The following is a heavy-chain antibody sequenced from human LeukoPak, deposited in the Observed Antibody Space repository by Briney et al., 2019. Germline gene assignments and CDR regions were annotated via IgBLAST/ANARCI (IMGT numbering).Heavy chain of an antibody. V-gene: IGHV3-53*01. D-gene: IGHD6-13*01. CDR1: DFTVSSNY. J-gene: IGHJ4*02. CDR3: ARSSTIGAARLFDS. Sequence: GESLRLSCVASDFTVSSNYMSWVRQAPGKGLEWVSVIYSGGTTFYADSVKGRFTISRDNSKNTLYLHMNSLRAEDTAVYYCARSSTIGAARLFDSWGQGTLVTVSS. CDR2: IYSGGTT.